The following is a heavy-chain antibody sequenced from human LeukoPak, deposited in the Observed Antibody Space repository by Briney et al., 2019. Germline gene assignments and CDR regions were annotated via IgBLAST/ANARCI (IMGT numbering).Heavy chain of an antibody. J-gene: IGHJ4*02. CDR3: ARDSPSSTSWGY. V-gene: IGHV3-7*01. Sequence: PGGSLRLSCAPSGFTFSSYWMSWVRQAPGKGLEWVANIKQDGSEKYYVDSVKGRFTISRDNAKNSLYLQMNSLRGEDTAVYYCARDSPSSTSWGYWGQGTLVTVSS. CDR1: GFTFSSYW. CDR2: IKQDGSEK. D-gene: IGHD2-2*01.